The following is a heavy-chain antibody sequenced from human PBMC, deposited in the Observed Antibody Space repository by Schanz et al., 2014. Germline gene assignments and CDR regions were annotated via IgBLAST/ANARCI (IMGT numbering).Heavy chain of an antibody. CDR1: GYTFTGHH. J-gene: IGHJ6*02. D-gene: IGHD3-3*01. V-gene: IGHV1-2*02. CDR3: ARDDRFLEWSLLDV. CDR2: ITKSGDR. Sequence: QVQLVQSGAEVKKPGASVKVSCKASGYTFTGHHMHWVRQAPGQGLEWMGWITKSGDRNYAQKFQGRVTMTRDTSISTAYMELSRLTSDDTAIYYCARDDRFLEWSLLDVWGQGTTVTVSS.